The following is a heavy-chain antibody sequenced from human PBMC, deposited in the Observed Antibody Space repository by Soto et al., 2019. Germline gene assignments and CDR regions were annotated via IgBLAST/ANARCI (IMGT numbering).Heavy chain of an antibody. CDR2: ISAYNGNT. Sequence: ASVKVSCKASGYSFTRYGISWVRQAPGQGLEWMGWISAYNGNTNYAQKLQGRVTLTTDTSTSTAYMELRSLRSDDTAVYYCAPHTLDTGMPSGYWGQGTLVTVSS. V-gene: IGHV1-18*01. D-gene: IGHD5-18*01. CDR1: GYSFTRYG. J-gene: IGHJ4*02. CDR3: APHTLDTGMPSGY.